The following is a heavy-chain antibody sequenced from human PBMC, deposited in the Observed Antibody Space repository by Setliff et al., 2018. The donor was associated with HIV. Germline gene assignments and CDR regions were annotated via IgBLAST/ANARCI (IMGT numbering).Heavy chain of an antibody. D-gene: IGHD3-22*01. Sequence: SETLSLTCNVSGGSISSGSYYWNWIRQPAGKGLEWIGRIYASGNTNYNPSLTGRVTISIDTSKNQLSLSLTSVTAADTAVYYCARVRLTMIMMVDYFDQWGQGTLVTVSS. CDR2: IYASGNT. CDR1: GGSISSGSYY. J-gene: IGHJ4*02. CDR3: ARVRLTMIMMVDYFDQ. V-gene: IGHV4-61*02.